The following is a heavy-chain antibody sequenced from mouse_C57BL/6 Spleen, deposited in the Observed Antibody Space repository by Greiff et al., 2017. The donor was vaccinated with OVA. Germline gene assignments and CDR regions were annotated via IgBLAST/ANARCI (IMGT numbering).Heavy chain of an antibody. Sequence: VKLQESGAELARPGASVKLSCKASGYTFTSYGISWVKQRTGQGLEWIGEIYPRSGNTYYNEKFKGKATLTADKSSSTAYMELRSLTSEDSAVYFCARGSYYGSSFHYYAMDYWGQGTSVTVSS. J-gene: IGHJ4*01. CDR2: IYPRSGNT. CDR3: ARGSYYGSSFHYYAMDY. D-gene: IGHD1-1*01. V-gene: IGHV1-81*01. CDR1: GYTFTSYG.